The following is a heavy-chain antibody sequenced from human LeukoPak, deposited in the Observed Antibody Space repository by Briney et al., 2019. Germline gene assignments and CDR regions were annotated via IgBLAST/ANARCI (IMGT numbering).Heavy chain of an antibody. CDR1: GFTFSTYA. CDR2: ISGSGRNT. J-gene: IGHJ4*02. CDR3: AKDEGVVLSTSFDFGH. Sequence: PGGSLRLSCVVSGFTFSTYAMSWVRQARGKGLEWVAFISGSGRNTYYADSVKGRFTISRDNFRNTLSLQMNSLRPDDTAIYYCAKDEGVVLSTSFDFGHWGQGTLVAVSS. D-gene: IGHD3-10*01. V-gene: IGHV3-23*01.